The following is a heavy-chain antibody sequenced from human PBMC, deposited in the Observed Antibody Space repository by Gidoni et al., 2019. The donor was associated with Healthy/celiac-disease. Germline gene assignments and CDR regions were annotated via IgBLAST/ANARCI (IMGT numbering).Heavy chain of an antibody. CDR2: IYTSGST. J-gene: IGHJ4*02. Sequence: QVQLQESGPGLVKPSQTLSLPCTVSGGSISSGSYYWSWIRHPAGKGMEWIGRIYTSGSTNYNPSLKRRVTISVDTSKNQFSLKLSSVTAADTAVYYCAREIGVAGREYFDYWGQGTLVTVSS. CDR3: AREIGVAGREYFDY. CDR1: GGSISSGSYY. D-gene: IGHD3-3*01. V-gene: IGHV4-61*02.